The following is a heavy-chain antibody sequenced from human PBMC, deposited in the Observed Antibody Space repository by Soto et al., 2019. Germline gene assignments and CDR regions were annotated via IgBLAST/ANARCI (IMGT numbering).Heavy chain of an antibody. V-gene: IGHV1-69*01. Sequence: QVQVVQSGAEVKKPGSSVKVSCKVSGGIFTNNAISWVRQAPGQGLEWLGGVIPLFDTAYYAPVFRGRLRISADGATTTAYMDLGGLTSADTAVYFCATGGHNDGYNFYLGMDVWGQGPTVTVS. CDR3: ATGGHNDGYNFYLGMDV. CDR1: GGIFTNNA. D-gene: IGHD3-16*01. CDR2: VIPLFDTA. J-gene: IGHJ6*02.